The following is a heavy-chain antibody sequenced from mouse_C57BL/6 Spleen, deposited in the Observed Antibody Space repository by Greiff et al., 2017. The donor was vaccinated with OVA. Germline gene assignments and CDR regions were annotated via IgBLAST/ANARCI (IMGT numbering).Heavy chain of an antibody. CDR1: GYTFTDYE. Sequence: VHLVESGAELVRPGASVTLSCKASGYTFTDYEMHWVKQTPVHGLEWIGAIDPETGGTAYNQKFKGKAILTADKSSSTAYMELRSLTSEDSAVYYCTGSHYFDYWGQGTTLTVSS. CDR3: TGSHYFDY. CDR2: IDPETGGT. V-gene: IGHV1-15*01. J-gene: IGHJ2*01.